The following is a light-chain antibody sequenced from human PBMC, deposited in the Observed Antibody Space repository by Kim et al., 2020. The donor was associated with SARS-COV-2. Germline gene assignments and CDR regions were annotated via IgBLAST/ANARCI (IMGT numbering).Light chain of an antibody. CDR3: QAWDSSTGV. CDR1: KLGDKY. CDR2: QDS. Sequence: VSPGQTASITCSGDKLGDKYACWYQQKPGQSPVLVIYQDSKRPSGIPERFSGSNSGNTATLTISGTQAMDEADYYCQAWDSSTGVIGGGTQLTVL. J-gene: IGLJ3*02. V-gene: IGLV3-1*01.